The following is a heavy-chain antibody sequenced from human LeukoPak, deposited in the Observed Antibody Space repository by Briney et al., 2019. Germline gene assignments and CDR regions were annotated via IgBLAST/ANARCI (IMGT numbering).Heavy chain of an antibody. Sequence: SETLSLTYTVSGGSISSHYWSWIRQPPGKGLEWIGYIYYSGSTNYNPSLKSRVTISVDTSKNQFSLKLSSVTAADTAVYYCARGGDYGDYDHWGQGTLVTVSS. CDR2: IYYSGST. V-gene: IGHV4-59*11. CDR1: GGSISSHY. J-gene: IGHJ5*02. CDR3: ARGGDYGDYDH. D-gene: IGHD4-17*01.